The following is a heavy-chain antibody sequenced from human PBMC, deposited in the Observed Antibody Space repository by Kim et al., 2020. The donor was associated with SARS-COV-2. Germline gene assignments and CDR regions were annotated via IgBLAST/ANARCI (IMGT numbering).Heavy chain of an antibody. Sequence: HHPSLRSRVTISVDTSKNQCSLNLGSVTAADTAVYYCAGTARGANFDYWGRGALVTVSS. D-gene: IGHD1-26*01. J-gene: IGHJ4*02. V-gene: IGHV4-4*09. CDR3: AGTARGANFDY.